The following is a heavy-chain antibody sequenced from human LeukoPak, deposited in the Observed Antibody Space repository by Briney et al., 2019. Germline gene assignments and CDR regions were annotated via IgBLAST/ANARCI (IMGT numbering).Heavy chain of an antibody. D-gene: IGHD3-10*01. CDR3: ARVSGRYGSGSRHFDY. Sequence: ASVKVSCKASGYTFTRYDINWVRQATGQGLEWMGWMNPKSGNTGYAQKFQGRVTMTRNTSISTAYMELSSLRSEDTAVYYCARVSGRYGSGSRHFDYWGQGTLVTVSS. CDR2: MNPKSGNT. CDR1: GYTFTRYD. J-gene: IGHJ4*02. V-gene: IGHV1-8*01.